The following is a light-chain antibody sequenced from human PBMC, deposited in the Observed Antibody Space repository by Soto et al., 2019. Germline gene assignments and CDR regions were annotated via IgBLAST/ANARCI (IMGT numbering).Light chain of an antibody. CDR3: QQRSNWPPIT. Sequence: EIVLTQSPATLSLSPGERATLSCRASQSVKTFLVWYQQRPGQAPGLLIHDASHRAAGIPARFSGSGFGTDFTLTISSLEPEDAAVYYCQQRSNWPPITFGQGTRLEI. CDR2: DAS. J-gene: IGKJ5*01. V-gene: IGKV3-11*01. CDR1: QSVKTF.